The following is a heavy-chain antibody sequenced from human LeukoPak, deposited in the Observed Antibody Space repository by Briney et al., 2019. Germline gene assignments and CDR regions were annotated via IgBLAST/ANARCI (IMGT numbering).Heavy chain of an antibody. D-gene: IGHD4-17*01. Sequence: PSGTLSLTCAVYSGSFSGYYWIWIRQSPGKGLEWIGEINHGGSPNYNPSLRSRVTISVDTSKNQFSLKLSSVTAADTAVYYCARVSWPKKTTVTMRYFDLWGRGTQVTVSS. J-gene: IGHJ2*01. V-gene: IGHV4-34*01. CDR2: INHGGSP. CDR1: SGSFSGYY. CDR3: ARVSWPKKTTVTMRYFDL.